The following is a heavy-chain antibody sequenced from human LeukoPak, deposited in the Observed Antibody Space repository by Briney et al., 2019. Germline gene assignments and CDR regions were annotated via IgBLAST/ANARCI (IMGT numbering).Heavy chain of an antibody. CDR3: AREKDPPGKDAFDI. J-gene: IGHJ3*02. CDR2: INPNSGGT. V-gene: IGHV1-2*02. Sequence: ASVKVSCKASGYTFTGYYMHWVRQAPGQGLEWMGWINPNSGGTNYAQKFQGRVTMTRDTSISTAYMELSRLRSDDTAVYYCAREKDPPGKDAFDIWGQGTMVTVSS. CDR1: GYTFTGYY.